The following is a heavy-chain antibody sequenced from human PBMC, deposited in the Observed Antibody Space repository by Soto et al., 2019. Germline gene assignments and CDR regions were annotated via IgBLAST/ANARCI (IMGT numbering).Heavy chain of an antibody. V-gene: IGHV3-66*01. D-gene: IGHD2-2*01. CDR3: AREVLGVPAAMSEEDYYYYYMDV. Sequence: PGRSLRLSCAASGFTVSSIYMSRVRQAPGKGLEWVSVIYSGGSTYYADSVKGRFTISRDNSKNTLYLQMNSLRAEDTAVYYCAREVLGVPAAMSEEDYYYYYMDVWGKGTTVTVSS. CDR1: GFTVSSIY. J-gene: IGHJ6*03. CDR2: IYSGGST.